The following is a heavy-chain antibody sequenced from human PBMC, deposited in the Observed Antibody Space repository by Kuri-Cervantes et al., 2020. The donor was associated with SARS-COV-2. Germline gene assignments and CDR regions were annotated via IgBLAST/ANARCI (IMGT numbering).Heavy chain of an antibody. V-gene: IGHV3-74*01. J-gene: IGHJ4*02. CDR2: MSGDGSSI. CDR1: GFTFSSYS. Sequence: GGSLRLSCAASGFTFSSYSMNWVRQGPGKGLVWVSRMSGDGSSITYADSVKGRFTISRDNAKNTLYLQMNSLRVEDTAVYFCARAPSGSPTEFWGQGTLVTVSS. CDR3: ARAPSGSPTEF. D-gene: IGHD1-26*01.